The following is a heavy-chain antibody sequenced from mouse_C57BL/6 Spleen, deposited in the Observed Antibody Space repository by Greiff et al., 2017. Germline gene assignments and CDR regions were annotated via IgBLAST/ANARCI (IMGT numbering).Heavy chain of an antibody. V-gene: IGHV1-55*01. CDR1: GYTFTSYW. J-gene: IGHJ4*01. Sequence: QVQLQQPGAELVKPGASVKMSCKASGYTFTSYWITWVKQRPGQGLEWIGDIYPGSGSTNYNEKFKSKATLTVDTSSSTAYMQLSSLTSEDAAVYYCARRFWGYGSSYGNYAMDYWGQGTSVTVSS. CDR2: IYPGSGST. D-gene: IGHD1-1*01. CDR3: ARRFWGYGSSYGNYAMDY.